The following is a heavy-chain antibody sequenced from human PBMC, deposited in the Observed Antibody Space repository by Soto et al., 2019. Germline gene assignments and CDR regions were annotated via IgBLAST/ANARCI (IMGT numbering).Heavy chain of an antibody. V-gene: IGHV1-2*02. J-gene: IGHJ6*02. CDR3: ARGHYRAPLRDGTTVNYYYGMDV. D-gene: IGHD1-7*01. CDR2: INPNSGGT. CDR1: GYTFTGYY. Sequence: ASVKVSCKASGYTFTGYYMHWVRQAPGQGLEWMGWINPNSGGTNYAQKFQGRVTMTRDTSISTAYMELSRLRSDDTAVYYCARGHYRAPLRDGTTVNYYYGMDVWGQGTTVTVSS.